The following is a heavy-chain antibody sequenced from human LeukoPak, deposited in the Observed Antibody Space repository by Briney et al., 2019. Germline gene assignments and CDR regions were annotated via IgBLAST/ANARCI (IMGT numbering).Heavy chain of an antibody. D-gene: IGHD6-19*01. CDR3: ARGGGSGWYQDWFDP. J-gene: IGHJ5*02. V-gene: IGHV3-33*01. CDR2: IWYDGTNK. CDR1: GFTFNTYG. Sequence: GGSLRLSCAASGFTFNTYGMHWVRQAPGKGLQWVALIWYDGTNKYYADSVKGRFTISRDNSKNTLYLQMNSLGTEDTAVYYCARGGGSGWYQDWFDPWGQGTLVTVSS.